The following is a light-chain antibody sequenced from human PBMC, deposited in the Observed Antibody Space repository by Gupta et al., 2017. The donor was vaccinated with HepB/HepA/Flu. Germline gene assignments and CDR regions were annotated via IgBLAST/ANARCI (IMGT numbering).Light chain of an antibody. J-gene: IGKJ2*01. V-gene: IGKV3-20*01. CDR1: QSVSRNY. Sequence: EVVLTQSPGTLSLSPGERATLSCRATQSVSRNYLAWYQQKPGQAPSLLMYGASSRASPVPDRFSGSGSGTEFTLSIIRLEPEAFAVYYCRRECTTPYTFDQGTKLEIK. CDR3: RRECTTPYT. CDR2: GAS.